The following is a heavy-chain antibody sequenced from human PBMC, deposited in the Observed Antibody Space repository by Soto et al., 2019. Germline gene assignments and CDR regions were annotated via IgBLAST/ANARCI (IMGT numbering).Heavy chain of an antibody. J-gene: IGHJ4*02. CDR1: GFTFGDCG. CDR2: IHYSGSYT. V-gene: IGHV3-23*01. Sequence: EVQLLESGGDSVQPGGSLRLSCAASGFTFGDCGMSWFRQAPGKGLEWVSTIHYSGSYTHYPDSVKGRFTISRDNSRNILYLQLNSLRAEDTAVYYCAIDTSAHFPAYWGQGTLVTVSS. CDR3: AIDTSAHFPAY. D-gene: IGHD3-10*01.